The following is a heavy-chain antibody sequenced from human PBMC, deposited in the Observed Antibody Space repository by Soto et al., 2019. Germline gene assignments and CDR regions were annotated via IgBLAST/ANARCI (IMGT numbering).Heavy chain of an antibody. CDR3: ATYRVGATLPGLDP. CDR2: FDPEDGET. J-gene: IGHJ5*02. Sequence: ASVNVSCKCSGYTLTELSIHWVRQAPGKGLECMGGFDPEDGETIYAQKFQGRVTMTEDTSTDTAYMELSSLRSEDTAVYYCATYRVGATLPGLDPWGQGTLVTVSS. D-gene: IGHD1-26*01. CDR1: GYTLTELS. V-gene: IGHV1-24*01.